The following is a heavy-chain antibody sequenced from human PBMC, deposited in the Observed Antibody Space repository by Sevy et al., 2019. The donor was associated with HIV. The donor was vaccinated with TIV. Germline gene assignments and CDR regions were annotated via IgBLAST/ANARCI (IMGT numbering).Heavy chain of an antibody. Sequence: SETLSLTCTVSGGSISSGSYYWSWIRQPAGKGLEWIGRIYTSGSTNYNPSLKSRVTMSVDTSKNQFSLKLSSVTAADTAVYYCAREESGGRLTPYYYYYGMDVWGQGTTVTVSS. CDR3: AREESGGRLTPYYYYYGMDV. D-gene: IGHD2-15*01. CDR2: IYTSGST. CDR1: GGSISSGSYY. V-gene: IGHV4-61*02. J-gene: IGHJ6*02.